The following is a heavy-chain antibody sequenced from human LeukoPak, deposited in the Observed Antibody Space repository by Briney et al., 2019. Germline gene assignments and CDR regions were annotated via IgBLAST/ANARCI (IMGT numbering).Heavy chain of an antibody. D-gene: IGHD3-22*01. V-gene: IGHV3-53*01. Sequence: GGSPRLSCAASGFTVSSNYMSWVRQAPGKGLEWVSVIYSGGSTYYADSVKGRFTISRDNSKNTLYLQMNSLRAEDTAVYYCARDLAYYYDSSGSEDAFDIWGQGTMVTVSS. CDR2: IYSGGST. CDR3: ARDLAYYYDSSGSEDAFDI. J-gene: IGHJ3*02. CDR1: GFTVSSNY.